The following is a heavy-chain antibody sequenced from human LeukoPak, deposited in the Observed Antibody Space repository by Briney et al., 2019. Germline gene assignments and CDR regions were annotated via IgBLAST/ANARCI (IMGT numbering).Heavy chain of an antibody. V-gene: IGHV3-9*01. Sequence: GGSLRLSCAASGFTFDDYAMHWVRQAPGKGLEWVSGISWDSGSIGYADSVKGRFTISRDNAKNSLYLQMNSLRAEDTALYYCAKGACSSTSCYTDYWGQGTLVTVSS. D-gene: IGHD2-2*02. CDR2: ISWDSGSI. CDR1: GFTFDDYA. CDR3: AKGACSSTSCYTDY. J-gene: IGHJ4*02.